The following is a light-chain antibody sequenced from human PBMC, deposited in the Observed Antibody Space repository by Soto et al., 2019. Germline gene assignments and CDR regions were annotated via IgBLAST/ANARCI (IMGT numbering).Light chain of an antibody. J-gene: IGKJ4*01. CDR3: QQYSSWPLT. CDR1: QSVTNSY. Sequence: EIVMTQSPATLSVSPGERATLSCRASQSVTNSYLAWYQQKPGQAPRLLIYGVSTGATGIPARFSGSGSGTEFTLTISSLQSEDFAVYYCQQYSSWPLTFGGGTKVEIK. V-gene: IGKV3-15*01. CDR2: GVS.